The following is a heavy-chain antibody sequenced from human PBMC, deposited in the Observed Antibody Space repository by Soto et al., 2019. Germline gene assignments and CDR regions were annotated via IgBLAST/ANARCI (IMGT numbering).Heavy chain of an antibody. J-gene: IGHJ4*02. V-gene: IGHV1-69*02. CDR2: FNPILSMS. D-gene: IGHD3-10*01. CDR3: ATSFGSGYRAFDY. Sequence: QVQLVQSGAEVKKPGSSVKVSCKASGDTFNFYTINWVRQAPRLGLEWMGRFNPILSMSNSALRFQGRVTLTADKSTSTAYMVLSSLRSDDTAVYYCATSFGSGYRAFDYWGQGVLVTVSS. CDR1: GDTFNFYT.